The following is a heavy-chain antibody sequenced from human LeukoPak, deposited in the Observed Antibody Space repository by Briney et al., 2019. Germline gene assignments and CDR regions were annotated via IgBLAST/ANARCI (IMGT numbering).Heavy chain of an antibody. CDR1: GGSISSGSYY. J-gene: IGHJ4*02. CDR2: IYYSGST. D-gene: IGHD1-14*01. Sequence: SETLTLTCTVSGGSISSGSYYWGRIRQPPGKGLEWIGNIYYSGSTYYNPSRKRRTSISVNTSKNPFSLELTSVTAADTAVYYCARAPEYGLYYFDYWGQGTLVTVSS. V-gene: IGHV4-39*07. CDR3: ARAPEYGLYYFDY.